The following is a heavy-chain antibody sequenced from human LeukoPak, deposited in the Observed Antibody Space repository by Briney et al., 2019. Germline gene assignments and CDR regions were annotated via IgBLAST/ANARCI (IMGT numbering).Heavy chain of an antibody. Sequence: GGSLRLSCAASGFTFSTYAMSWVRQAPGKGLEWVSGISGSGGSTFYADSVKDRFTISRDNSKNTLYLQMNSLRAEDTAVYYCAKSYGIYSSMDVWGKGTTVTVSS. CDR1: GFTFSTYA. CDR2: ISGSGGST. V-gene: IGHV3-23*01. J-gene: IGHJ6*04. CDR3: AKSYGIYSSMDV. D-gene: IGHD5-18*01.